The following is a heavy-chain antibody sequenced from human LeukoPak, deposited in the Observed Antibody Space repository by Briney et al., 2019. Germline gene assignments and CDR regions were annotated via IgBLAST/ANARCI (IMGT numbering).Heavy chain of an antibody. CDR3: AAGGEWLINNWFDP. CDR1: GYTFTSYG. V-gene: IGHV1-18*01. Sequence: ASVRVSCKGVGYTFTSYGINWVRQAPGQGLEWLGLMSANNGKTDYAEKFQGRVTMTRDTSTATAYMELRSLTHDDTAVYYCAAGGEWLINNWFDPWGQGTLVTVSS. J-gene: IGHJ5*02. D-gene: IGHD3-3*01. CDR2: MSANNGKT.